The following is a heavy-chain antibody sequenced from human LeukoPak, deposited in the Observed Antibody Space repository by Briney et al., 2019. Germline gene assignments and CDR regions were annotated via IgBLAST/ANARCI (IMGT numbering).Heavy chain of an antibody. D-gene: IGHD3-16*01. CDR2: IYPGDSDT. Sequence: PGESLKISCKGSGYSFTSYWIGWVRQMPGKGLEWMGIIYPGDSDTRYSPSFQGQVTISADKSISTAYLQWSSLKASDTAMYYCARLIMITFGARYYHYYMDVWGKGTTVTVSS. J-gene: IGHJ6*03. V-gene: IGHV5-51*01. CDR1: GYSFTSYW. CDR3: ARLIMITFGARYYHYYMDV.